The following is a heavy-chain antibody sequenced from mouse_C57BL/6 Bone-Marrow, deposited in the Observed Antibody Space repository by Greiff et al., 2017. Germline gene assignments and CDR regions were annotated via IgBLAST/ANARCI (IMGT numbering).Heavy chain of an antibody. D-gene: IGHD3-2*02. V-gene: IGHV14-4*01. CDR1: GFNIKDDY. J-gene: IGHJ3*01. Sequence: VQLKEPGAELVRPGASVKLSCTASGFNIKDDYMHWVKQRPEQGLEWIGWIDPENGDTEYAPKFPGKATITADPSSNTAYLQLSSLTSEDTAVYYCTTPTAQATPFAYWGQGTLVTVSA. CDR2: IDPENGDT. CDR3: TTPTAQATPFAY.